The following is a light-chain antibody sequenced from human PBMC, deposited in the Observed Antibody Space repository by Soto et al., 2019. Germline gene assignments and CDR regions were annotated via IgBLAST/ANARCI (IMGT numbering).Light chain of an antibody. CDR3: QHYNNWPRT. Sequence: EIVMTQSPATLSVSPGGRATLSCRGSQSVSSNLAWYQQKPGQAPRLLIYGASTRATGIPARFSGSGSGTEFTLTISSLQSEDFAVYYCQHYNNWPRTFGQGTKVEIK. J-gene: IGKJ1*01. CDR2: GAS. CDR1: QSVSSN. V-gene: IGKV3-15*01.